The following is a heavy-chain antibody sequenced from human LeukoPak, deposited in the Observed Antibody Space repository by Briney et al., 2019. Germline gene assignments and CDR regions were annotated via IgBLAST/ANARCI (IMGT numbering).Heavy chain of an antibody. D-gene: IGHD3-16*01. CDR1: GFTFSSYG. J-gene: IGHJ1*01. CDR2: IQYDGSNE. Sequence: GGSLRLSCAASGFTFSSYGMHWVRQAPGKGLEWVAYIQYDGSNEQYADSVKGRFSISRDSSKNILYLQMNSLRAEDTAVYYCAKDDDWGRYKHWGQGTLVTVSS. V-gene: IGHV3-30*02. CDR3: AKDDDWGRYKH.